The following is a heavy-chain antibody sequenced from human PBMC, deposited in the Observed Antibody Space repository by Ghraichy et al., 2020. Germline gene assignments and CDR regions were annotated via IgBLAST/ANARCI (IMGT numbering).Heavy chain of an antibody. CDR2: ISGSGGST. CDR1: GFTFSSYA. V-gene: IGHV3-23*01. D-gene: IGHD3-3*01. Sequence: GGSLRLSCAASGFTFSSYAMSWVRQAPGKGLEWVSAISGSGGSTYYADSVKGRFTISRDNSKNTLYLQMNSLRAEDTAVYYCAKNSGFLEWLFENFDYWGQGTLVTVSS. CDR3: AKNSGFLEWLFENFDY. J-gene: IGHJ4*02.